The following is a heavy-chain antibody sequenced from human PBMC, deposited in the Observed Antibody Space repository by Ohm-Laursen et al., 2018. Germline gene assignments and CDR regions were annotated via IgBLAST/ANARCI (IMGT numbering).Heavy chain of an antibody. Sequence: SLRLSCAASGFTFSSYSMHWVRQAPGKGLGWVAVIWYDGSNTYYADSVKGRFTISRDNSKNTLYLQMNSLRAEDTAVYYCARETQYYDSSGYYSYYYYDYGMDVWGQGTTVTVSS. V-gene: IGHV3-33*01. CDR1: GFTFSSYS. CDR2: IWYDGSNT. J-gene: IGHJ6*02. CDR3: ARETQYYDSSGYYSYYYYDYGMDV. D-gene: IGHD3-22*01.